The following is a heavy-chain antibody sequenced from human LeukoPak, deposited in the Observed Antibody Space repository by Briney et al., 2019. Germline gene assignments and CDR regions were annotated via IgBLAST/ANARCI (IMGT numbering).Heavy chain of an antibody. J-gene: IGHJ4*02. CDR3: AKARYYYDSSVPYYFDY. V-gene: IGHV3-23*01. Sequence: GGSLRLSCAASGFTFSSYAMSWVRQAPGKGLEWVSAISGSGGSTYYADSVKGRFTISRDNSENTLYLQMNSLRAEDTAVYYCAKARYYYDSSVPYYFDYWGQGTLVTVSS. CDR1: GFTFSSYA. D-gene: IGHD3-22*01. CDR2: ISGSGGST.